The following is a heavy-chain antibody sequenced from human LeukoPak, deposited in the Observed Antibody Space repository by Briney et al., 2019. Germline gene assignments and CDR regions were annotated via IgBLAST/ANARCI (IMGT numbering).Heavy chain of an antibody. D-gene: IGHD2-2*01. CDR1: GGSISSYY. V-gene: IGHV4-4*07. J-gene: IGHJ6*03. CDR2: IYTSGST. CDR3: ARDRRCSSTSCPEDYYYYYMDV. Sequence: SETLSLTCTVSGGSISSYYWRWIRQPPGKGLEWIGRIYTSGSTNYNPSLKSRVTMSVDTSKNQFSLKLSSVTAADTAVYYCARDRRCSSTSCPEDYYYYYMDVWGKGTTVTVSS.